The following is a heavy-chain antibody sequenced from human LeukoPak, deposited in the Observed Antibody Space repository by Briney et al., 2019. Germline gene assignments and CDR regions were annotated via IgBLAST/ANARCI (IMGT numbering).Heavy chain of an antibody. D-gene: IGHD6-13*01. CDR2: IYHSGRT. V-gene: IGHV4-4*02. CDR1: GGSISSSNW. Sequence: SETLSLTCAVSGGSISSSNWWSWVRQPPGKGLEWIGEIYHSGRTYYNPSLKSRISISIDTSRNQFSLKLSSVTAADTAVYYCASLSLYTSSPLDYWGQGTLVTVSS. CDR3: ASLSLYTSSPLDY. J-gene: IGHJ4*02.